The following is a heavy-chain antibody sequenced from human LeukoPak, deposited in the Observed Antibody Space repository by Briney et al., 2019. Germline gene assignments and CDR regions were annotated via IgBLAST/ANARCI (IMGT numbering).Heavy chain of an antibody. CDR2: IRSKAYGGTT. V-gene: IGHV3-49*03. CDR1: GFTFGDYA. J-gene: IGHJ6*03. Sequence: PGGSLRLSCTASGFTFGDYAMSWFRQAPGKGLEWVGFIRSKAYGGTTEYAASVKGRFTISRDDSKSIAYLQMNSLRAEDTAVYYCAKTNYGDLYYYYYMDVWGKGTTVTVSS. CDR3: AKTNYGDLYYYYYMDV. D-gene: IGHD4-17*01.